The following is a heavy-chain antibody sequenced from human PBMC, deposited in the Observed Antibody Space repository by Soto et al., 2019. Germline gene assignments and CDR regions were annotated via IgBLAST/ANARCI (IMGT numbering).Heavy chain of an antibody. J-gene: IGHJ4*02. Sequence: ESGGGVVQPGRSLRLSCAASGFTFSSYAMHWVRQAPGKGLEWVAVISYDGSNKYYADSVKGRFTISRDNSKNTLYLQMNSLRAEDTAVYYCARDWVYWGQGTLVTVSS. CDR2: ISYDGSNK. V-gene: IGHV3-30-3*01. CDR3: ARDWVY. CDR1: GFTFSSYA. D-gene: IGHD3-16*01.